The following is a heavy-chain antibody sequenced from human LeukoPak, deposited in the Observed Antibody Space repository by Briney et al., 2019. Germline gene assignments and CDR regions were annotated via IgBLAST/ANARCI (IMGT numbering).Heavy chain of an antibody. CDR2: ISGSGGST. Sequence: GGSLRLSCAASGFTFSSYAMSWVRQAPGKGLEWVSAISGSGGSTYYADSVKGRFTISRDNSKNTLYLQMNSLRAEDTAVYYCAKDRPVWELRSGHAFDIWGRGTMVTVSS. J-gene: IGHJ3*02. CDR1: GFTFSSYA. D-gene: IGHD1-26*01. V-gene: IGHV3-23*01. CDR3: AKDRPVWELRSGHAFDI.